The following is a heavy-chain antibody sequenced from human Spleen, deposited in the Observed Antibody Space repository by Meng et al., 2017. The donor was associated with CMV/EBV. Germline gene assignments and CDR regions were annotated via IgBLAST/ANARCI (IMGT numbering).Heavy chain of an antibody. V-gene: IGHV3-21*01. CDR1: GFTFSSYS. J-gene: IGHJ4*02. CDR3: ARGPYSRPDY. CDR2: ISSSSSYI. Sequence: GESLKNPCAASGFTFSSYSMNWVRQAPGKGLEWVSSISSSSSYIYYADSVKGRFTISRDNAKNSLYLQMNSLRAEDTAVYYCARGPYSRPDYWGQGTLVTVSS. D-gene: IGHD3-22*01.